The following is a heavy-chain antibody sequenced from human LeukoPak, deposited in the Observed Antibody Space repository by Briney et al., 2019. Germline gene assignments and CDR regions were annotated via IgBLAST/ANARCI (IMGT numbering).Heavy chain of an antibody. V-gene: IGHV1-8*03. D-gene: IGHD6-13*01. CDR3: ARALYSGSLIDGDYYYYMDV. CDR2: MNPNSGNT. Sequence: ASVKVSCKASGYTFTSYDINWVRQATGQGLEWMGWMNPNSGNTGYAQKFQGRVTITRNTSISTAYMELSSLRSEDTAVYYCARALYSGSLIDGDYYYYMDVWGKGTTVTISS. CDR1: GYTFTSYD. J-gene: IGHJ6*03.